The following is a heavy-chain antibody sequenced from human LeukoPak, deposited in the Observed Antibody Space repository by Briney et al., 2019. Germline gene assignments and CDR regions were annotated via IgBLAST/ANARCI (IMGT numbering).Heavy chain of an antibody. D-gene: IGHD2-2*01. CDR3: ARQGIVPAATLLAY. CDR1: GGSISSSSYY. CDR2: INHSGST. J-gene: IGHJ4*02. V-gene: IGHV4-39*01. Sequence: KPSETLSLTCTVSGGSISSSSYYWGWIRQPPGKGLEWIGSIGSINHSGSTYYNPSLKNRVTISLDTSKNQFSLRLSSVTATDTAVYYCARQGIVPAATLLAYWGQGILVTVSS.